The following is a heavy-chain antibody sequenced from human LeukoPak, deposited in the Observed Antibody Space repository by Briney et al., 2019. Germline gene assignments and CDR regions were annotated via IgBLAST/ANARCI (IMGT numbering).Heavy chain of an antibody. D-gene: IGHD3-3*01. V-gene: IGHV3-30-3*01. J-gene: IGHJ4*02. CDR3: AIEDYDFRSGYYLYYFDY. Sequence: GRSLRHSCAASGFTLSSYAMHWVRPAPGKGVEWVAVISFDGSNKYYADSVKGRFTISRDNSKNTLYLQMNSLRAEDPAVYCWAIEDYDFRSGYYLYYFDYWGQGTLVTVS. CDR1: GFTLSSYA. CDR2: ISFDGSNK.